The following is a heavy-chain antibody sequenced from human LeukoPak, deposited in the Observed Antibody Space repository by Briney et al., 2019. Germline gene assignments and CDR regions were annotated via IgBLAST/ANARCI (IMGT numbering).Heavy chain of an antibody. CDR3: AREEGWPLVSSWYYGYYYYYMDV. CDR2: ISSSSSYI. V-gene: IGHV3-21*01. D-gene: IGHD6-13*01. J-gene: IGHJ6*03. CDR1: RFTFSSYG. Sequence: GGSLRLSCAASRFTFSSYGMNWVRQAPGKGLEWVSSISSSSSYIYYADSVKGRFTISRDNAKNSLYLQMNSLRAEDTAVYYCAREEGWPLVSSWYYGYYYYYMDVWGKGTTVTVSS.